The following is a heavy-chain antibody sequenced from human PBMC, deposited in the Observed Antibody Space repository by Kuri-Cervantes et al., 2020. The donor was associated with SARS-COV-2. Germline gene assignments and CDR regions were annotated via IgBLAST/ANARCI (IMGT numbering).Heavy chain of an antibody. CDR3: ARDLHKADWGYGSGSYYNAKGSFQH. J-gene: IGHJ1*01. CDR1: GYTLTSYY. D-gene: IGHD3-10*01. V-gene: IGHV1-46*01. CDR2: INPSGGST. Sequence: ASVKVSCKASGYTLTSYYMHWVRQAPGQGLEWMGIINPSGGSTSYAQKFQGRVTMTRDTSTSTVYMELSSLRSEDTAVYYCARDLHKADWGYGSGSYYNAKGSFQHWGQGTLVTVSS.